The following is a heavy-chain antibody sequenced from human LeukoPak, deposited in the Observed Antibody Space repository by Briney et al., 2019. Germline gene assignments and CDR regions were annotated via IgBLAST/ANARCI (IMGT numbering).Heavy chain of an antibody. Sequence: ASVKVSCKASGGTFTSYGISWVRQAPGQGLEWMGWISAYNGNTNYAQKLQGRVTMTTDTSTSTAYMELRSLRSDDTAVYYCATAHSSGWNFDYWGQGTLVTVSS. CDR1: GGTFTSYG. CDR2: ISAYNGNT. D-gene: IGHD6-19*01. V-gene: IGHV1-18*01. J-gene: IGHJ4*02. CDR3: ATAHSSGWNFDY.